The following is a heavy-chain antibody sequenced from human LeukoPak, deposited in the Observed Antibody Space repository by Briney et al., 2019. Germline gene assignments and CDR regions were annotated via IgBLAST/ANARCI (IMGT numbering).Heavy chain of an antibody. V-gene: IGHV3-53*01. Sequence: GGSLRLSCTASEFTVSRNYMLWVRQAPGKGLEWVSLIFINGDTHYSDSVKCRFTISRDTSKNTVSLQMNSLRVEDTAMYYCTRDQMNYWGQGTLVTVSS. CDR3: TRDQMNY. J-gene: IGHJ4*02. CDR2: IFINGDT. CDR1: EFTVSRNY. D-gene: IGHD5-24*01.